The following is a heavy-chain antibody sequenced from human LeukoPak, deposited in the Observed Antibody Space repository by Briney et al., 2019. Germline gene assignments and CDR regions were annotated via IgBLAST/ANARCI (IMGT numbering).Heavy chain of an antibody. CDR2: INTDGSST. V-gene: IGHV3-74*01. J-gene: IGHJ6*03. D-gene: IGHD2-2*01. Sequence: PGGSLRLSCAASGFTFSSYWMHWVRQAPGKGLVWVSRINTDGSSTSYVDSVKGRFTISRDNAKNTLYLQMNSLRAEDTAVYYCVKEPWEGYCGSTSCPDYYYYMDVWGKGTTVTVSS. CDR3: VKEPWEGYCGSTSCPDYYYYMDV. CDR1: GFTFSSYW.